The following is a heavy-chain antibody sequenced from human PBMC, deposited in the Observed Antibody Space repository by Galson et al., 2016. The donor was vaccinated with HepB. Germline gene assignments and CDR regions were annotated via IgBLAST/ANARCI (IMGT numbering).Heavy chain of an antibody. D-gene: IGHD1-1*01. J-gene: IGHJ6*03. V-gene: IGHV4-59*01. CDR3: ARGTVERDYYYYYMDV. Sequence: SETLSLTCTVSGGSISSYYWSWIRQPPGKGLEWIGYIYYSGSTKYNPSLKSRVTISVDTSKKQFSLKVSSVTAADTAVYYCARGTVERDYYYYYMDVWGKGTTVTVSS. CDR2: IYYSGST. CDR1: GGSISSYY.